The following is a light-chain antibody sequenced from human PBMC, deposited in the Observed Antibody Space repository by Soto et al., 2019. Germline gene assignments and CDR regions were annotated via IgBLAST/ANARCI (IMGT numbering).Light chain of an antibody. V-gene: IGKV3-20*01. CDR2: GGS. J-gene: IGKJ1*01. Sequence: EIVLTQSPGTVSFSPGERATLSCRASQSVGSRWLAWYQQKPGQAPRVLIYGGSNRATGIPDRFSGSGSGTDFTLTISRLEPEDFAVYYCQQYYSSRTFGHGTKVEMK. CDR1: QSVGSRW. CDR3: QQYYSSRT.